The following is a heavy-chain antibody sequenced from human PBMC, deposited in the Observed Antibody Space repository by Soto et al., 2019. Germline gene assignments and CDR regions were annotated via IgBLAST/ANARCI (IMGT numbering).Heavy chain of an antibody. J-gene: IGHJ6*02. D-gene: IGHD4-17*01. V-gene: IGHV1-8*01. CDR3: ARDVKMTTVTTHYYYYGMDV. CDR2: MNPNSGNT. CDR1: GYAFTSYD. Sequence: ASVKGSCKASGYAFTSYDINWVRQATGQGLEWMGWMNPNSGNTGYAQKFQGRVTMTRNTSISTAYMELSSLRSEDTAVYYSARDVKMTTVTTHYYYYGMDVWGQGTTVTVSS.